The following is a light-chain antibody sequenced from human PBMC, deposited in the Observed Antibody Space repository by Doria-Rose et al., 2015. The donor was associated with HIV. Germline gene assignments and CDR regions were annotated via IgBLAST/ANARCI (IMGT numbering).Light chain of an antibody. V-gene: IGKV3-20*01. J-gene: IGKJ1*01. CDR3: HQYGTSWT. Sequence: FTQSPGTLSLSPGERATLSCRASQSFSSTYLAWYQQKPGQAPSLLIYDGSTRATGIPDRFSASGSGTDFTLTINRLELEDFALYYCHQYGTSWTFGQGTKVEI. CDR2: DGS. CDR1: QSFSSTY.